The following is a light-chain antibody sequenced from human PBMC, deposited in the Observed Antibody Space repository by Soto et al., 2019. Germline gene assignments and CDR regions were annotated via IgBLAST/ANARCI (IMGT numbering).Light chain of an antibody. J-gene: IGKJ1*01. CDR3: QQYGSSIGT. V-gene: IGKV3-20*01. Sequence: IVLTQSPGTLSLSPGERATLSCRASQSVSSNYLAWYQQRPGQAPRLLIFGASSRATGIPDRFSGSGSGTDFTLTIDRLEPEDFAVYYCQQYGSSIGTFGQGTKVEIK. CDR2: GAS. CDR1: QSVSSNY.